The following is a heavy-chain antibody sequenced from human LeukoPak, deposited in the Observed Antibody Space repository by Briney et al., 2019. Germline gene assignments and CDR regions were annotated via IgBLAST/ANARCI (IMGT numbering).Heavy chain of an antibody. CDR1: GFTFSSYS. Sequence: GGSLRLSCAASGFTFSSYSMNWVRQAPGKGLEWVSYISSSSSTIYYADSVKGRFTISRDNSKNTLYLQMNSLRAEDTALYFCAKKAQYNGNYPLDYWGQGTLVTVSS. V-gene: IGHV3-48*04. J-gene: IGHJ4*02. CDR2: ISSSSSTI. CDR3: AKKAQYNGNYPLDY. D-gene: IGHD1-26*01.